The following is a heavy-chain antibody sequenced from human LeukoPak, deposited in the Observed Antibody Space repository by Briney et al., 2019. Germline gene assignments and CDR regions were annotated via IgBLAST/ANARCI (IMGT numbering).Heavy chain of an antibody. CDR1: GGSFSGYY. D-gene: IGHD6-13*01. J-gene: IGHJ4*02. V-gene: IGHV4-59*01. CDR3: ARAAPAAAGTTPFDY. CDR2: IYYSGST. Sequence: PSETLSLTCAVYGGSFSGYYWSWIRQPPGKGLEWIGYIYYSGSTNYNPSLKSRVTISVDTSKNQFSLKLSSVTAADTAVYYCARAAPAAAGTTPFDYWGQGTLVTVSS.